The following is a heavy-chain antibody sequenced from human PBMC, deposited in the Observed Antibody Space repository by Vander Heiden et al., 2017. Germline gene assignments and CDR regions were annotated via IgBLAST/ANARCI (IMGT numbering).Heavy chain of an antibody. CDR2: IGWNSGSI. D-gene: IGHD3-10*01. CDR1: GFTFDYCA. J-gene: IGHJ4*02. Sequence: QLVDAGGALAQPGGSLRLTCAASGFTFDYCALHWFLQVPGKDLESVSGIGWNSGSIGYADSVKRRFTISRGNAKNSLYLQVNSLRAEDTALDYCAKDKIITMVRRVNLDYWGQGTLVTVSS. V-gene: IGHV3-9*01. CDR3: AKDKIITMVRRVNLDY.